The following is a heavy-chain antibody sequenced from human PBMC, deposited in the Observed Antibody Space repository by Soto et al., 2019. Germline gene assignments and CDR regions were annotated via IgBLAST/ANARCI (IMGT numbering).Heavy chain of an antibody. D-gene: IGHD6-13*01. CDR3: RWSSGLNDLDY. J-gene: IGHJ4*02. Sequence: SETLCVRWCVAGGSLGGIGCCWLWIRPPPGKGLEWIGSVYYTGSTYYNPSLKSRVTISVDTATNNFSLRLSSLTAADTAVYYCRWSSGLNDLDYWGQGTLVTGSS. V-gene: IGHV4-39*01. CDR1: GGSLGGIGCC. CDR2: VYYTGST.